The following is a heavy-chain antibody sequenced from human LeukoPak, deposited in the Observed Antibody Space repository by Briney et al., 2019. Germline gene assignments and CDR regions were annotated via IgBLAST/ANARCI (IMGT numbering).Heavy chain of an antibody. V-gene: IGHV3-7*01. Sequence: GGSLRLSCAASGFTFSSYWMIWVRHAPGKGLEWVANIKQDGSEKYYVDSVKGRFTISRDNAKNSLYLQMNSLRAEDTAMYYCVRKRTEAAAGHNWFDPWGQGTLVTVSS. CDR3: VRKRTEAAAGHNWFDP. CDR1: GFTFSSYW. CDR2: IKQDGSEK. D-gene: IGHD6-13*01. J-gene: IGHJ5*02.